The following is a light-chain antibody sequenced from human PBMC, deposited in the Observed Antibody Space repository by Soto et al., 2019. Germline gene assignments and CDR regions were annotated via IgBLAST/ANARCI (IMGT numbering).Light chain of an antibody. Sequence: QSALTKPASVSGSPGQSITISCTGTSSDIGAYNFVSWYQQHPGKAPKLMLYDFNIRPSGVSNRFSGSKSGNTASLTISGLQAEDDADYYCTTWTTSTNMIFGGGTKLTVL. CDR2: DFN. CDR3: TTWTTSTNMI. J-gene: IGLJ2*01. V-gene: IGLV2-14*03. CDR1: SSDIGAYNF.